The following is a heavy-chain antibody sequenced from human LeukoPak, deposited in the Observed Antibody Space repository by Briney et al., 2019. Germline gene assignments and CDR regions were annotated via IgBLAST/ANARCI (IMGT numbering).Heavy chain of an antibody. CDR2: INHSGST. D-gene: IGHD4-23*01. V-gene: IGHV4-34*01. CDR3: ARWIGDYGGKGSNYYYYYYMDV. J-gene: IGHJ6*03. Sequence: SETLSLTCAVYGGSFSGYYWSWIRHPPGKGLEWIGEINHSGSTNYNPSLKSRVTISVDTSKNQFSLKLSSVTAADTAVYYCARWIGDYGGKGSNYYYYYYMDVWGKGTTVTVSS. CDR1: GGSFSGYY.